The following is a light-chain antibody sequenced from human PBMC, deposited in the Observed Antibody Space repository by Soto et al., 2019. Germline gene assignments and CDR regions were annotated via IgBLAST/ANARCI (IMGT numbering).Light chain of an antibody. J-gene: IGKJ4*01. Sequence: EIVVTQSPGTLSLSPGERATLSCRASQSVSSSYLAWYQQKPGQAPRLLIYGASSRATGTPDRFSGRGSGPDFTLTISRLEPEDFAVYYCQQYGSSPLTFGGGTKVEMK. CDR3: QQYGSSPLT. CDR2: GAS. V-gene: IGKV3-20*01. CDR1: QSVSSSY.